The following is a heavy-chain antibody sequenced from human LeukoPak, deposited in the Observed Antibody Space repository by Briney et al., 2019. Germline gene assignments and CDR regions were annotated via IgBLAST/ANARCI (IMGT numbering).Heavy chain of an antibody. CDR3: ARTPAVASWFDP. CDR1: GGTFSSYA. J-gene: IGHJ5*02. V-gene: IGHV1-69*11. D-gene: IGHD6-19*01. CDR2: IIPILGTA. Sequence: GASVKVSCKASGGTFSSYAISWVRQAPGQGLEWMGRIIPILGTANYAQKFQGRVTITADESTSTAYMELSSLRSEDTAVYYCARTPAVASWFDPWGQGTLVTVSS.